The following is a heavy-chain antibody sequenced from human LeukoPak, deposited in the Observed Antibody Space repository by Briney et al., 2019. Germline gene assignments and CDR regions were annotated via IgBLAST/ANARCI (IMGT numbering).Heavy chain of an antibody. J-gene: IGHJ5*02. CDR1: GYILTNYW. Sequence: GESLKISCEVSGYILTNYWINWVRQTPAKGLEWMGRIDPSDSYTNYSPSFQGHVTISADKSISTAYLQWSSLKASDTAMYYCARRIAAAGTSWDWFDPWGQGTLVTVSS. V-gene: IGHV5-10-1*01. CDR3: ARRIAAAGTSWDWFDP. CDR2: IDPSDSYT. D-gene: IGHD6-13*01.